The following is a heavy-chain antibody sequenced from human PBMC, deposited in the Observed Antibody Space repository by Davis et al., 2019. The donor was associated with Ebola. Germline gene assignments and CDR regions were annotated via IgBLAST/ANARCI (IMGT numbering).Heavy chain of an antibody. D-gene: IGHD3-3*01. V-gene: IGHV3-13*01. CDR1: GFTFSSYD. Sequence: GESLKISCAASGFTFSSYDMHWVRQATGKGLEWVSAIGTAGDTYYPGSVKGRFTISRENAKNSLYLQMNSLRAGDTAVYYCARGGITIFGVVTDYYYYYGMDVWGKGTTVTVSS. J-gene: IGHJ6*04. CDR2: IGTAGDT. CDR3: ARGGITIFGVVTDYYYYYGMDV.